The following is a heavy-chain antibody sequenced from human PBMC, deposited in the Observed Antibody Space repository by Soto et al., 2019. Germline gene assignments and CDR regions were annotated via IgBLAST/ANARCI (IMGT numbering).Heavy chain of an antibody. CDR2: ISPSSRVI. Sequence: EVQLVESGGGLVQPGGSLRLSCAAPGFTFSDYSINWVRQAPGKGLEWISYISPSSRVIHYADSVEGRFTISRDNAKNSVFLQMNSLRDQDTGVYYCARELAAIRADYWGQGTPVTVSS. J-gene: IGHJ4*02. CDR1: GFTFSDYS. CDR3: ARELAAIRADY. D-gene: IGHD5-12*01. V-gene: IGHV3-48*02.